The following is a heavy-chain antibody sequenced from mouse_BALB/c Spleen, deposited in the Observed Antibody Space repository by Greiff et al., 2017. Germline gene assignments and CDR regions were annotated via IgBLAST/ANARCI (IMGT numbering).Heavy chain of an antibody. CDR1: GFTFTDYY. Sequence: EVQVVESGGGLVQPGGSLRLSCATSGFTFTDYYMSWVRQPPGKALEWLGFIRNKANGYTTEYSASVKGRFTISRDNSQSILYLQMNTLRAEDSATYYCARDNGNYAFAYWGQGTLVTVSA. D-gene: IGHD2-1*01. CDR3: ARDNGNYAFAY. CDR2: IRNKANGYTT. V-gene: IGHV7-3*02. J-gene: IGHJ3*01.